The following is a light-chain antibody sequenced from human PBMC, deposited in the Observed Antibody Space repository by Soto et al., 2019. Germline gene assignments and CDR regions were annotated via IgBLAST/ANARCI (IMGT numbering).Light chain of an antibody. Sequence: EIAMTQSPATLSVSPGERATLSCRASQSITGNLTWYQQKPGQAPRLLIYDASIRATGIPDRFSGSGSGTEFTLTISSLQSEDFAVYYCQQYNNWPLTFGGGTKVDIK. CDR2: DAS. CDR3: QQYNNWPLT. CDR1: QSITGN. J-gene: IGKJ4*01. V-gene: IGKV3-15*01.